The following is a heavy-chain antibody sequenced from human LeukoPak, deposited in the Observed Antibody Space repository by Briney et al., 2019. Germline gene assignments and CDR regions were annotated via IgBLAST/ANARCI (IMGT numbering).Heavy chain of an antibody. V-gene: IGHV3-7*03. CDR3: ARRVGGTPDY. D-gene: IGHD1-26*01. Sequence: PGGSLRLSCAASGFTFSDYWMTWVRQAPGKGLEWVANIKQDGSETYYVDSVKGRFTISRDNSKNTLYLQMNSLSAEDTALYYCARRVGGTPDYWGRGTLVTVSS. CDR2: IKQDGSET. CDR1: GFTFSDYW. J-gene: IGHJ4*02.